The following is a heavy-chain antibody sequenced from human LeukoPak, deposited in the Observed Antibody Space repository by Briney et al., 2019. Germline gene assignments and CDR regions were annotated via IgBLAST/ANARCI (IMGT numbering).Heavy chain of an antibody. CDR2: IVPIFGTA. CDR3: ATPGDLDAFDI. D-gene: IGHD4-17*01. Sequence: ASVKVSCKASGGTFSSYAISWVRQAPGQGLEWMGGIVPIFGTANYAQKFQGRVTITADESTSTAYMELSSLRSEDTAVYYCATPGDLDAFDIWGQGTMVTVSS. V-gene: IGHV1-69*13. CDR1: GGTFSSYA. J-gene: IGHJ3*02.